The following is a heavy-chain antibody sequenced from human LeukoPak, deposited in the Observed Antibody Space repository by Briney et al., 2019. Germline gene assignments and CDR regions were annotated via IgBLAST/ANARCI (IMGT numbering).Heavy chain of an antibody. CDR1: GFTFSSYR. Sequence: GGSLRLSCAASGFTFSSYRMNWVRQAPGMGLEWVSYISSSSSSTHYAGSVKGRFTISRDNAKNSLYLQMNSLRAEDTAVYYCARDDVGYFDYWGQGTLVTVSS. V-gene: IGHV3-48*01. CDR3: ARDDVGYFDY. CDR2: ISSSSSST. J-gene: IGHJ4*02. D-gene: IGHD1-26*01.